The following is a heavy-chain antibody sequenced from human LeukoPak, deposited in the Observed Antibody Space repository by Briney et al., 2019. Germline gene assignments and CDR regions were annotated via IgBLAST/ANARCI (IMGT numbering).Heavy chain of an antibody. J-gene: IGHJ6*03. V-gene: IGHV3-11*04. Sequence: GGSLRLSXAASGFTFSDYYMSWIRQAPGKGLEWVSYISSSGSTIYYADSVKGRFTISRDNAKNSLYLQMNSLRAEDTAVYYCARRSRVVVPAAIGPGYYYYMDVWGKGTTVTVSS. D-gene: IGHD2-2*01. CDR2: ISSSGSTI. CDR3: ARRSRVVVPAAIGPGYYYYMDV. CDR1: GFTFSDYY.